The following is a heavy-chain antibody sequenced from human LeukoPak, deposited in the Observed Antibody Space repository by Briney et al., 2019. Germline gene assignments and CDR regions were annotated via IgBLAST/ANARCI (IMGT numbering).Heavy chain of an antibody. J-gene: IGHJ4*02. Sequence: GGSLRLSCAASGFTFSSYWMSWVRQAPGKGLEWVANIKQDGSEKYYVDSVKGRFTISRDNGKNSLYLQMNSLRAEDTAVYYCAGDSRHCGGDCYQTRPFDYWGQGALVTVSS. V-gene: IGHV3-7*01. CDR1: GFTFSSYW. CDR3: AGDSRHCGGDCYQTRPFDY. D-gene: IGHD2-21*02. CDR2: IKQDGSEK.